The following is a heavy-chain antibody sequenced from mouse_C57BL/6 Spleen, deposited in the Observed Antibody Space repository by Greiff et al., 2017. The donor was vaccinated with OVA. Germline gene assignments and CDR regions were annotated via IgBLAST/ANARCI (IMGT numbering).Heavy chain of an antibody. CDR2: ISYDGSN. CDR1: GYSITSGYY. CDR3: ARDKDEGFAY. Sequence: EVQRVESGPGLVKPSQSLSLTCSVTGYSITSGYYWNWIRQFPGNKLEWMGYISYDGSNNYNPSLKNRISITRDTSKNQFFLKLNSVTTEDTATYYCARDKDEGFAYWGQGTLVTVSA. J-gene: IGHJ3*01. V-gene: IGHV3-6*01.